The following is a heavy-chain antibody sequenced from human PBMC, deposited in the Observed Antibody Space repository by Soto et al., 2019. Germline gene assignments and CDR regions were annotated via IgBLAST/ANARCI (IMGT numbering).Heavy chain of an antibody. CDR3: ARLAYCGGDCYSDFDY. D-gene: IGHD2-21*01. V-gene: IGHV1-46*03. CDR1: GYTFTSYY. CDR2: INPSGGST. J-gene: IGHJ4*02. Sequence: ASVKVSCKASGYTFTSYYMHWVRQAPGQGLEWMGIINPSGGSTSYAQKFQGRVTMTRDTSTSTVYMELSSLRSEDTAVYYCARLAYCGGDCYSDFDYWGQGTLVTVSS.